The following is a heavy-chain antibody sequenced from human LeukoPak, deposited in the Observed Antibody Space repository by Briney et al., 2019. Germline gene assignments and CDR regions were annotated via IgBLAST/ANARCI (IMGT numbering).Heavy chain of an antibody. D-gene: IGHD1-26*01. CDR2: ISVYNGNT. J-gene: IGHJ5*02. Sequence: GASVKVSCTASGYTFINDAISWVRQAPGQGRGWIGWISVYNGNTNYAQNLQDRLNLTRDASTGTVYLELRGLRSDDTAVYYCARDRVGITGKWFDPWGQGALVTVSS. CDR1: GYTFINDA. V-gene: IGHV1-18*01. CDR3: ARDRVGITGKWFDP.